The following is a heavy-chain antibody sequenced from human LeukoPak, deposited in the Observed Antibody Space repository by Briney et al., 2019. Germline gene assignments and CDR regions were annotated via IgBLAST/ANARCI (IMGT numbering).Heavy chain of an antibody. J-gene: IGHJ5*02. CDR1: GFTFSSYE. CDR3: VRDHRYCSSTSCYPWFDP. V-gene: IGHV3-48*03. D-gene: IGHD2-2*01. Sequence: PGGSLRLSCAASGFTFSSYEMNWVRQAPGKGLEWVSYISSSGSTIYYADSVKGRFTISRDNAKNSLYLQMNSLRAEDTAVYYCVRDHRYCSSTSCYPWFDPWGQGTLVTVSS. CDR2: ISSSGSTI.